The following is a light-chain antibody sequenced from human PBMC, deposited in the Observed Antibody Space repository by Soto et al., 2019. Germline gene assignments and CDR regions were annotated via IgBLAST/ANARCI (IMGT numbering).Light chain of an antibody. Sequence: QSVLTQPVSVSGSPGQSITISCTGTSRDVGGYNSVSWYQQHPGKAPKLMIYEVTNRPSGVSNRFSGSKSGNTASLTISGLQAEDEADYYCSSYTSGSALYVFGTGTKVTVL. CDR1: SRDVGGYNS. J-gene: IGLJ1*01. CDR2: EVT. V-gene: IGLV2-14*01. CDR3: SSYTSGSALYV.